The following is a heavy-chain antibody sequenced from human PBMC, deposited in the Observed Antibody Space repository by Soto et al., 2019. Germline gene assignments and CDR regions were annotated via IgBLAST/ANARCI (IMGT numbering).Heavy chain of an antibody. Sequence: ASVKVSCKASGYTFTSYGISWVRQAPGQGLEWMGWISAYNGNTNYAQKLQGRVTMTTDTSTSTAYMELRRLRSDDTAVHSSAGDAVVALGSSPGHYYYGMYVWGQGTTVTASS. CDR3: AGDAVVALGSSPGHYYYGMYV. V-gene: IGHV1-18*01. CDR2: ISAYNGNT. D-gene: IGHD2-21*01. CDR1: GYTFTSYG. J-gene: IGHJ6*02.